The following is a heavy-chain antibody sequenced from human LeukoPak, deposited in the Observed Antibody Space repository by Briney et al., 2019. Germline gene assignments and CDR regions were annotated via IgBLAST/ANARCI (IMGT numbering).Heavy chain of an antibody. J-gene: IGHJ4*02. D-gene: IGHD2-2*01. CDR3: ASATGYCGSSSCYSLDY. CDR2: IYYRGST. CDR1: GGSVSIAGYY. Sequence: SQTLSLTCTVSGGSVSIAGYYWSWIRQHPGKALEWIGYIYYRGSTYFNPSLKSRVTISVDTSANQFSLKLSSVTAADTAVYHCASATGYCGSSSCYSLDYWGQGTLVTVSS. V-gene: IGHV4-31*03.